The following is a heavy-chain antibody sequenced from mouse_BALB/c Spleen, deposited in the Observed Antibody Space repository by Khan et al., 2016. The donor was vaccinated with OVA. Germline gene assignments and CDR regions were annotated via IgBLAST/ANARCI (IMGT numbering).Heavy chain of an antibody. D-gene: IGHD2-1*01. J-gene: IGHJ4*01. Sequence: QVQLQQSGPELVKPGASVRISCKASGYTFTSYYIHWVKQRPGQGLEWIGWIYPGNINTGYNEKFKGKATLTADKSSSTAYMQLSSLTCEDSAVYCCSRWGGNYPSYAMDYWGQGTSVTVSS. CDR3: SRWGGNYPSYAMDY. CDR1: GYTFTSYY. V-gene: IGHV1S56*01. CDR2: IYPGNINT.